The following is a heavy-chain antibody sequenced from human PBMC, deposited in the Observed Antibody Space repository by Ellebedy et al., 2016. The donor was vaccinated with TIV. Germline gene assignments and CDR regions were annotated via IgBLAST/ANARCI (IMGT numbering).Heavy chain of an antibody. CDR1: GFTFGSYA. Sequence: GESLKISCAASGFTFGSYAVSWVRQAPGKGLEWVSAISSSGGSTYYADSVKGRFTISRDNSKNTLYLQMNSLRAEDTAVYYCATREKNDYHRAFDIWGQGTMVTVSS. CDR2: ISSSGGST. CDR3: ATREKNDYHRAFDI. J-gene: IGHJ3*02. D-gene: IGHD4-11*01. V-gene: IGHV3-23*01.